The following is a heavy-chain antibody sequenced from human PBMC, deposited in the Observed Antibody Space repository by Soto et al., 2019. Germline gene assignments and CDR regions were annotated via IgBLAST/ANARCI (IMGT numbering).Heavy chain of an antibody. CDR2: IYSGGST. V-gene: IGHV3-66*01. Sequence: EEQLVESGGDLVQPGGSLRLSCAASGFTVSNNYMSWVRQAPGKGLEWVSLIYSGGSTYYADSVKGRFTISRDSSKNTLYLQMNSLRAEATAMYYCAAYSHKGYWGQGTLVTVSS. J-gene: IGHJ4*02. CDR1: GFTVSNNY. D-gene: IGHD3-16*01. CDR3: AAYSHKGY.